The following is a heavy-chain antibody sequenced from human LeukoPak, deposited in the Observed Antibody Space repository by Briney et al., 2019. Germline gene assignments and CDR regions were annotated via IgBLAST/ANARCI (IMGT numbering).Heavy chain of an antibody. J-gene: IGHJ4*02. CDR3: ARVAGVAYGLYYFDY. CDR1: GGSISSGVYY. CDR2: IYYSGST. V-gene: IGHV4-30-4*08. Sequence: SETLSLTCTVSGGSISSGVYYWNWIRQPPGKGLEWIGYIYYSGSTYYNPSLKSRVTISVDTSKNQFSLKLNSVTAADTAVYYCARVAGVAYGLYYFDYWGQGTLVTVSS. D-gene: IGHD4-17*01.